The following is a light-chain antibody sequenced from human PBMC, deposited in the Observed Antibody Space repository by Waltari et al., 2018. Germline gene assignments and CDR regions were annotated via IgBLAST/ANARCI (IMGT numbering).Light chain of an antibody. J-gene: IGKJ2*01. CDR1: LDLNNW. CDR3: QKADSFPPYT. V-gene: IGKV1-12*01. CDR2: AAS. Sequence: DIQMTQSPSSVSASVGDTVTITCRASLDLNNWLAWFQQKPGKTPKLLISAASSLRSGVPSRFSGSGFGTDFTLTISNLQPEDFAIYYCQKADSFPPYTFGQGTKVEIQ.